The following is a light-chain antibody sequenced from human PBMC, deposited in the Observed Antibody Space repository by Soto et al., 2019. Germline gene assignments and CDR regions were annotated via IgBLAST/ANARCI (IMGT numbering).Light chain of an antibody. Sequence: EIVLTQSPGTLSLSPGERATLSCRASQSVNSKYLAWYQQKPGQAPRLLIYDASSRATGIPDRFSGSGSGTDFTLTISRLEPEDFAVYYCQQYGSSLIFGGGTKVDSK. CDR1: QSVNSKY. V-gene: IGKV3-20*01. CDR2: DAS. J-gene: IGKJ4*01. CDR3: QQYGSSLI.